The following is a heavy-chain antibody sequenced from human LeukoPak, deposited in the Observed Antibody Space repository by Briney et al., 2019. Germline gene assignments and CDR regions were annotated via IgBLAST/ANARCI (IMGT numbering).Heavy chain of an antibody. CDR3: AKDKGREGDY. J-gene: IGHJ4*02. CDR1: GFTLSSYW. Sequence: GGSLRLSCAASGFTLSSYWMHWVRQAPGKGLVWVSRINGDGRTITYADSVKGRFTISRDTAKNTLYLQMNSLRAEDTAVYYCAKDKGREGDYWGQGTLVTVSS. V-gene: IGHV3-74*01. CDR2: INGDGRTI.